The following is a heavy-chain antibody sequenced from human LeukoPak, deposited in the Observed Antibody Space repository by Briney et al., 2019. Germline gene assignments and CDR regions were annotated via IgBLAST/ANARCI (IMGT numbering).Heavy chain of an antibody. V-gene: IGHV3-7*01. CDR3: ARAGYFDSSAYPFDY. CDR2: IKPDGSEI. D-gene: IGHD3-22*01. J-gene: IGHJ4*02. CDR1: GLTFSNYW. Sequence: GGSLRLSCAASGLTFSNYWMDWVRQAPGKGLEWVANIKPDGSEINYVDSVKGRFIISRDKSKNTLFLQMNSLRAEDTAVYYCARAGYFDSSAYPFDYWGQGTLVTVSS.